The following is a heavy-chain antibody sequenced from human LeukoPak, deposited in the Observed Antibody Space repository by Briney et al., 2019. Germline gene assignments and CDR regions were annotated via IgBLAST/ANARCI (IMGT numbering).Heavy chain of an antibody. J-gene: IGHJ6*02. Sequence: ASVKVSCKASGYTFTSYDINWVRQATGQGLEWMGRMNPNSGNTGYAQKSQGRVTMTRNTSISTAYMELSSLRSEDTAVYYCARGQVSSGWYWGSYYYYGMDVWGQGTTVTVSS. CDR1: GYTFTSYD. D-gene: IGHD6-19*01. V-gene: IGHV1-8*01. CDR2: MNPNSGNT. CDR3: ARGQVSSGWYWGSYYYYGMDV.